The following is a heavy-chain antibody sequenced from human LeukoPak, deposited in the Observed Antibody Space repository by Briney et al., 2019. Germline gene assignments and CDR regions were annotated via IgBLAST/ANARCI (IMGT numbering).Heavy chain of an antibody. Sequence: GGSLRLSCAASGFTFSSYAMSWVRQAPGKGLEWVSAISGSGGSTYYADSVKGRFTISRDNPKNTLYLQMNSLRAEDTAVYYCASSTPYGGYSYWGQGTLVTVSS. CDR2: ISGSGGST. CDR1: GFTFSSYA. J-gene: IGHJ4*02. D-gene: IGHD5-12*01. CDR3: ASSTPYGGYSY. V-gene: IGHV3-23*01.